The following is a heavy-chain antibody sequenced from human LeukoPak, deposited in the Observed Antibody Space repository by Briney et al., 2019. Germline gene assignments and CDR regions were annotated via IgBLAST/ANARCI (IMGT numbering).Heavy chain of an antibody. CDR3: ARGRSGYYFDY. CDR2: IYYSGST. V-gene: IGHV4-31*03. J-gene: IGHJ4*02. D-gene: IGHD1-26*01. Sequence: PSQTLSLTCTVSGGSISSGGYYWRWIRQHPGKGLEWIGYIYYSGSTYYNPSLKSRVTISVDTSKNQFSLKLSSVTAADTAVYYCARGRSGYYFDYWGQGTLVTVSS. CDR1: GGSISSGGYY.